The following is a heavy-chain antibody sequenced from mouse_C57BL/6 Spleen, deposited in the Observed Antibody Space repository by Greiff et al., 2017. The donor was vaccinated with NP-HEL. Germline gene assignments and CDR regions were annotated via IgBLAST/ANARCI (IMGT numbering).Heavy chain of an antibody. CDR3: ASDWYFDV. CDR2: ISDGGSYT. Sequence: EVMLVESGGGLVKPGGSLKLSCAASGFTFSSYAMSWVRQTPEKRLEWVATISDGGSYTYYPDNVKGRFTISRDNAKNNLYLQMSHLKSEDTAMYYCASDWYFDVWGTGTTVTVSS. J-gene: IGHJ1*03. V-gene: IGHV5-4*03. CDR1: GFTFSSYA.